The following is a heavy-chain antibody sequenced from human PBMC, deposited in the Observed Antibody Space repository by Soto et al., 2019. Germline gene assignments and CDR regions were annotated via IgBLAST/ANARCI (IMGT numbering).Heavy chain of an antibody. J-gene: IGHJ6*02. V-gene: IGHV3-33*01. CDR3: AREFNYSYGMDV. CDR2: IWYDGSNK. Sequence: PGGSLRLSCAASGFTFSSYGMHWVRQAPGKGLEWVAVIWYDGSNKYYADSVKGRFTISRDNSKNTLYLQMNSLRAEDTAVYYCAREFNYSYGMDVWGQGTTVTVSS. CDR1: GFTFSSYG.